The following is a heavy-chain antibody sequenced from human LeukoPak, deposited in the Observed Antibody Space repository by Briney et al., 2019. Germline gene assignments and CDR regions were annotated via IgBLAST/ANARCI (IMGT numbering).Heavy chain of an antibody. CDR1: GFTFRDYY. Sequence: GGSLRLSCAASGFTFRDYYMSWIRQAPGKGLEWVSYISSSGSTIYYADSVKGRFTISRDNAKNSLYLQMNSLRAEDTAVYYCARVEFDYYDSSGPRAYYYGMDVWGQGTTVTVSS. CDR3: ARVEFDYYDSSGPRAYYYGMDV. D-gene: IGHD3-22*01. CDR2: ISSSGSTI. J-gene: IGHJ6*02. V-gene: IGHV3-11*01.